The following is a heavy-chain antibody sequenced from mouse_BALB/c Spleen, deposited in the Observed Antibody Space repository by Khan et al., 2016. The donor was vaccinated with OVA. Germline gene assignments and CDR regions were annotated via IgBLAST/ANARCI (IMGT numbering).Heavy chain of an antibody. CDR3: TRCYGNYYTMDY. V-gene: IGHV14-1*02. CDR2: IDRDNGNT. D-gene: IGHD2-1*01. Sequence: VQLQQSGAELVRPGALVKLSCKASGFNIKDYYMHWVKQRPEQSQEGIGWIDRDNGNTIYDPKFKGKTSITADTSSNTAYLQLSSVTSEDTAAYYGTRCYGNYYTMDYWGQGTSVTVSS. J-gene: IGHJ4*01. CDR1: GFNIKDYY.